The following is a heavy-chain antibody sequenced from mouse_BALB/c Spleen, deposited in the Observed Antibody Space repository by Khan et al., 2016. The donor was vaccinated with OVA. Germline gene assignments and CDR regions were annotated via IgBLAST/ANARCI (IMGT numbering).Heavy chain of an antibody. CDR1: GYTFTDFT. CDR3: ARGGGGDRFAY. CDR2: ISTYYGDA. J-gene: IGHJ3*01. Sequence: QVRLQQSGAELVRPGVSVKISCKGSGYTFTDFTIHWVKQSHAKSLEWIGVISTYYGDANYNQNFKGKATMTVDKSSTTAYMELARLTSEDSAIYYCARGGGGDRFAYWGQGTLVTVSA. V-gene: IGHV1S137*01.